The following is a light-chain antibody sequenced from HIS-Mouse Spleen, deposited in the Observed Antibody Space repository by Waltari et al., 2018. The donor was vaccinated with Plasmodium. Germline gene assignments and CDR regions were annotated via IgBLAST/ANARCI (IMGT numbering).Light chain of an antibody. V-gene: IGLV3-10*01. CDR3: YSTDSSGNHRV. CDR2: EDS. J-gene: IGLJ3*02. Sequence: SYELTQPPSVSVSPGQTARITCPGEALPKKKPYWYQKKSGQAPVLVIYEDSKRPSGIPERFSGSSSGTMATLTISGAQVEDEADYYCYSTDSSGNHRVFGGGTKLTVL. CDR1: ALPKKK.